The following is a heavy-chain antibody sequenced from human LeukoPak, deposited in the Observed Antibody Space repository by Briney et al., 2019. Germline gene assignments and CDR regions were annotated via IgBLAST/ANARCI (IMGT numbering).Heavy chain of an antibody. D-gene: IGHD3-9*01. Sequence: ASVKVSCKASGYTFTGYYMHWVRQAPGQGLEWMGWINPNSGGTNYAQKFQGRVTMTRGTSISTAYMELSRLRSDDTAVYYCARDWSYYDILTGYYAQGNWFDPWGQGTLVTVSS. V-gene: IGHV1-2*02. CDR1: GYTFTGYY. CDR2: INPNSGGT. J-gene: IGHJ5*02. CDR3: ARDWSYYDILTGYYAQGNWFDP.